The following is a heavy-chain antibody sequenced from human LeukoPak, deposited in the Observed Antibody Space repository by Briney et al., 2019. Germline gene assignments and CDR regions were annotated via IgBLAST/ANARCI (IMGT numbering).Heavy chain of an antibody. CDR1: GYTFTSYG. CDR2: ISASNGNT. CDR3: ARDIVVTTKSYYYYYMDV. Sequence: GASVKVSCKSSGYTFTSYGISWVRQAPGQGLEWMGWISASNGNTNYAQKLQGRVTMTTDTSTSTAYMELRSLRSDDTAVYYCARDIVVTTKSYYYYYMDVWGKGTTVTVSS. D-gene: IGHD5-12*01. V-gene: IGHV1-18*01. J-gene: IGHJ6*03.